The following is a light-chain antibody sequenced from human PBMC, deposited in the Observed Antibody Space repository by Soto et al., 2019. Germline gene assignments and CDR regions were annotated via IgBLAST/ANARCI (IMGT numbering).Light chain of an antibody. CDR2: DAS. CDR3: HQYSNSPRT. CDR1: QSVDRNY. Sequence: EIVLTQSPATLSLSPGERATLSCGASQSVDRNYLAWYQQKPGLAPRLLMYDASSRASGIPDRFSGSGSGTHFTLTLSRLEPEDFAVYYCHQYSNSPRTFGQGTKVEVK. J-gene: IGKJ1*01. V-gene: IGKV3D-20*01.